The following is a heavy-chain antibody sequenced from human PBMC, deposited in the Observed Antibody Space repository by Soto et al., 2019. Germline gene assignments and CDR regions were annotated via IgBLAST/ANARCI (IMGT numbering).Heavy chain of an antibody. CDR2: IIPIFDIT. J-gene: IGHJ6*02. V-gene: IGHV1-69*13. Sequence: SVKVSCKASGGTFRSYSISWVRQAPGQGLEWMGGIIPIFDITNYAQKFQGRVTITADESTSTAYMELSSLGSDDTAVYYCARPDEGGYSSNHHYYYALDVWGQGTTVTAP. CDR1: GGTFRSYS. CDR3: ARPDEGGYSSNHHYYYALDV. D-gene: IGHD3-22*01.